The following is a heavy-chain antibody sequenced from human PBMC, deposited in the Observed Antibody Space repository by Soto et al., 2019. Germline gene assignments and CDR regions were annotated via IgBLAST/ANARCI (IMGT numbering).Heavy chain of an antibody. Sequence: PSETLSLTCTVSGASVTSYYWSWIRQTPGKGLEWIGYFYYSGNTQYNPSLKDRVTISVDTSKSQFSLRLTSVTAADTAVYYCARRNRDYSTASPVIDQWGPRSLVTAPQ. CDR2: FYYSGNT. D-gene: IGHD6-13*01. J-gene: IGHJ4*02. CDR1: GASVTSYY. CDR3: ARRNRDYSTASPVIDQ. V-gene: IGHV4-59*08.